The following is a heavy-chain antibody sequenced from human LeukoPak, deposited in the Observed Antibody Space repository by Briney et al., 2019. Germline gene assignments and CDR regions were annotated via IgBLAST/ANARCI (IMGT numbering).Heavy chain of an antibody. V-gene: IGHV1-18*01. J-gene: IGHJ4*02. CDR3: ARGKPVYFYGSGSYLASPFDS. D-gene: IGHD3-10*01. CDR2: ISTYNGNT. Sequence: GASVKVSCKASGYTFTSYGISWVRQAPGQGLEWMGWISTYNGNTNYAQMLQGRITMTTDTSTSTAYMELRSLRSDDTAVYYCARGKPVYFYGSGSYLASPFDSWGQGTLVTVSS. CDR1: GYTFTSYG.